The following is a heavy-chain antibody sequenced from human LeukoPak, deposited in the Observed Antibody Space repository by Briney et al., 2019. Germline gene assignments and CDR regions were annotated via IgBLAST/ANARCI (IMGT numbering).Heavy chain of an antibody. CDR1: GGSISSYY. CDR2: IYYSGST. J-gene: IGHJ4*02. CDR3: ARALVIGTYASFDY. Sequence: PSETLSLTCTVSGGSISSYYWSWIRQPPGKGLEWIGYIYYSGSTNYNPSLKSRVTISVDTSKNQFSLKLSSVTAADTAVYYCARALVIGTYASFDYWGQGTLVTVSS. D-gene: IGHD1-20*01. V-gene: IGHV4-59*01.